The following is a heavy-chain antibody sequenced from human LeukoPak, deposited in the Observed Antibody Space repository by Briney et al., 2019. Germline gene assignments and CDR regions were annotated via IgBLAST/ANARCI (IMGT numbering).Heavy chain of an antibody. D-gene: IGHD2-15*01. CDR2: INHSGST. Sequence: SETLSLTCAVYGGSFSGYYWSWIRQPPGKGPEWIGEINHSGSTNYNPSLKSRVTISVDTSKNQFSLKLSSVTAADTAVYYCARILGYCSGGSCRDYWGQGTLVTVSS. CDR1: GGSFSGYY. V-gene: IGHV4-34*01. J-gene: IGHJ4*02. CDR3: ARILGYCSGGSCRDY.